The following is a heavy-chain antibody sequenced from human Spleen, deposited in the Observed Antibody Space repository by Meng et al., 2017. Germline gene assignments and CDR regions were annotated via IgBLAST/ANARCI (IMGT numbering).Heavy chain of an antibody. V-gene: IGHV4-31*02. Sequence: SQTLSLTCVVSGASISSGNYYWSWIRHLPGKGLEWIGYIDYSGSTYYNPSLKSRVTISVDTSKSQFSLKLTSVTAADTAVYYCARGPYNWNYVTPPPQFDPWGQGTLVTVSS. CDR1: GASISSGNYY. J-gene: IGHJ5*02. CDR2: IDYSGST. D-gene: IGHD1-7*01. CDR3: ARGPYNWNYVTPPPQFDP.